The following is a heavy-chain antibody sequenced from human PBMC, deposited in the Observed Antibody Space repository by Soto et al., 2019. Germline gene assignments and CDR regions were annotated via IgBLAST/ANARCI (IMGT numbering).Heavy chain of an antibody. D-gene: IGHD5-18*01. CDR1: GGCISSGDYY. CDR3: ARSGYSYGDPEVPDY. J-gene: IGHJ4*02. Sequence: PSETVSLTCTVSGGCISSGDYYWSWIRQPPGKGLEWIGYIYYSGSTYYNPSLKSRVTISVDTSKNLFSLKLSSVTAADTAVYYCARSGYSYGDPEVPDYWGQGTLVTVSS. V-gene: IGHV4-30-4*01. CDR2: IYYSGST.